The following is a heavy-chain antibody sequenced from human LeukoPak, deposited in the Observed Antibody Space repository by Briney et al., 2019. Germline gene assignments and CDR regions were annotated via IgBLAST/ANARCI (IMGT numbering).Heavy chain of an antibody. CDR3: AKNYHDSSGVLVDDAFAF. CDR1: GDSISSGGHY. J-gene: IGHJ3*01. Sequence: SETLSLTCTVSGDSISSGGHYWGWIRQSPGKGLEWIGSISYSGSTYYNPSLKSRVTISADTSKNQLSLKLKSVTAADTAVFYCAKNYHDSSGVLVDDAFAFWGQGTRVTVSS. CDR2: ISYSGST. V-gene: IGHV4-39*07. D-gene: IGHD3-22*01.